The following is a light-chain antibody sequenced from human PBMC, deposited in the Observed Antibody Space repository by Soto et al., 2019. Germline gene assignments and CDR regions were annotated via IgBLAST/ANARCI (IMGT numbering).Light chain of an antibody. CDR1: QSISYW. V-gene: IGKV1-5*01. Sequence: DIQMTQSPSTLSASVGDRATITCRASQSISYWLAWYQQRPRKAPKLLIFGASSLESGVPSRFSGSGSWTEFTITISSLQPDDFATYYCHQYATSSPTVGQGTKLEIK. CDR3: HQYATSSPT. J-gene: IGKJ2*01. CDR2: GAS.